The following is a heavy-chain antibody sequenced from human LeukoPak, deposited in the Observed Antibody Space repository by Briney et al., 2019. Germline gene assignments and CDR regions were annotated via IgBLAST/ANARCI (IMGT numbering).Heavy chain of an antibody. V-gene: IGHV3-43D*03. D-gene: IGHD3-3*01. CDR1: GFTFDNYA. J-gene: IGHJ4*02. CDR2: INWDGGST. CDR3: AKDAKAPLYYDFWSGYFDY. Sequence: GGSLRLSCAASGFTFDNYAMHWVRQAPGKGLEWVSLINWDGGSTDYAVSVKGRFTISRDNSKNSLYLEMNSLRTEDTALYYCAKDAKAPLYYDFWSGYFDYWGQGTLVTVSS.